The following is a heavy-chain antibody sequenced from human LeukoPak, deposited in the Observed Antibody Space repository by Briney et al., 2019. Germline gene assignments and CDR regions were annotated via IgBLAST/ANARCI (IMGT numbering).Heavy chain of an antibody. J-gene: IGHJ5*01. D-gene: IGHD5-18*01. V-gene: IGHV4-4*02. CDR2: IYHSGST. CDR3: ARYHGYANWLDS. CDR1: GGSISSSNW. Sequence: PSETLSLTCAVSGGSISSSNWWSWVSQPPGKGLEWIGEIYHSGSTNYNPSLKSRVTISGDKSKNQFSLKLSSVTAADTAVYYCARYHGYANWLDSWGQGILVTVSS.